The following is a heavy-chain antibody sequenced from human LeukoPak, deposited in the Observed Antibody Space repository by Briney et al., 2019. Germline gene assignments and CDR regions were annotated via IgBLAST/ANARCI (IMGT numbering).Heavy chain of an antibody. J-gene: IGHJ4*02. CDR2: ISDSGGRT. CDR1: GITLSSYG. Sequence: GGSLRLSCAVSGITLSSYGMSWVRQAPGKGLEWVAGISDSGGRTNYADSVKGRFTISRDNPKNTLYLQMNSLRAEDTAVYFCAKRGVVIRVILVGFHKEAYYFDSWGQGALITVSS. D-gene: IGHD3-22*01. V-gene: IGHV3-23*01. CDR3: AKRGVVIRVILVGFHKEAYYFDS.